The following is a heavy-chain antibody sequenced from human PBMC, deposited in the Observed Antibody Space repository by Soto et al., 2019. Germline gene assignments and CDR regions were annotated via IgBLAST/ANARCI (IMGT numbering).Heavy chain of an antibody. Sequence: QVQLQESGPGLVKPSGTLSLTCAVSGGSISSSNWWSWVRQPPGKGLEWIGEIYHSASTNYNPSLKSGDTKSVDKSRNQFSLKRSSVTAADTAVYYCARDLARHGDYEDYWGQGTLVTVSS. V-gene: IGHV4-4*02. D-gene: IGHD4-17*01. CDR2: IYHSAST. CDR3: ARDLARHGDYEDY. CDR1: GGSISSSNW. J-gene: IGHJ4*02.